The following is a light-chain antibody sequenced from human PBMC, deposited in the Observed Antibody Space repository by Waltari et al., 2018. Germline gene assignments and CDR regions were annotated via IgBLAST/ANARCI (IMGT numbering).Light chain of an antibody. CDR1: KLGSKY. V-gene: IGLV3-1*01. Sequence: SFELTQSPSVSVSLGQTATITCAGDKLGSKYVSWYNQKPGQSPVLVIYQDNRRPSWIPERFSGSNAGSTATLTISGTQAMDEADYYCQAWDSTTAVFGGGTKLTVL. J-gene: IGLJ2*01. CDR3: QAWDSTTAV. CDR2: QDN.